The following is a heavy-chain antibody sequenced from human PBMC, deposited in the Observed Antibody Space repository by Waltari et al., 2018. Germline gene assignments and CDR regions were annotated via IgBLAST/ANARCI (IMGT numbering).Heavy chain of an antibody. CDR3: ARDFYCSDGRCTDY. J-gene: IGHJ4*02. D-gene: IGHD2-15*01. Sequence: EVQLVESGGGLVKPGGSLRLSCFFSGLNFGSDSMNGVRQARGKGLEWVSYISDGSDYSYYADSVKGRFTISRDNAKNSLYLQMNRLRTDDTAVYYCARDFYCSDGRCTDYWGQGTLVTVSS. V-gene: IGHV3-21*01. CDR2: ISDGSDYS. CDR1: GLNFGSDS.